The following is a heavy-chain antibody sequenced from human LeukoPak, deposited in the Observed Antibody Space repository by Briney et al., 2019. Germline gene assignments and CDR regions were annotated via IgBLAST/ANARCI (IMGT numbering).Heavy chain of an antibody. CDR1: GFTFGDYY. CDR2: ISTSGSVT. Sequence: PGGSLRLSCAASGFTFGDYYMSYIRQAPGKGLEWLSYISTSGSVTYYADSVKGRFTVSRDNANKSLYLQMNSLRVEDTAVYSCARVRRGGRPTDAFEIWGQGTMVTVSS. D-gene: IGHD4-23*01. CDR3: ARVRRGGRPTDAFEI. V-gene: IGHV3-11*01. J-gene: IGHJ3*02.